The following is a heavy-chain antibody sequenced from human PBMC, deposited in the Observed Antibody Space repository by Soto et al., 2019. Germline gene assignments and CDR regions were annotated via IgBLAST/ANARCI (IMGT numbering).Heavy chain of an antibody. D-gene: IGHD2-2*01. V-gene: IGHV3-30*18. CDR1: GFTFSSYG. J-gene: IGHJ4*02. Sequence: SLRLSCKTSGFTFSSYGLHWLRQAPGKGLEWVTFISYNGNKINYADSVKGRFTVSRDNSKNTLYLQMNSLRPEDTAAYYCAKHSSTFVFWGQGTLVTVSS. CDR3: AKHSSTFVF. CDR2: ISYNGNKI.